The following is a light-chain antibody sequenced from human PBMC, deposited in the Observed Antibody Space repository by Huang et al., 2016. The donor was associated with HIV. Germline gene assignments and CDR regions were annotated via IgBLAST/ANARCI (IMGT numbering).Light chain of an antibody. V-gene: IGKV3-20*01. CDR1: QIVSSSY. J-gene: IGKJ4*01. Sequence: EVVLTQSPGTLSLSLGERATLSCRASQIVSSSYLAWYQQKPGQAPRLLIYGASSRASGIPDRFGGSGSGTDFTLTISRLEPEDFAMYYCQQYGDPFTFGGGTKVEIK. CDR3: QQYGDPFT. CDR2: GAS.